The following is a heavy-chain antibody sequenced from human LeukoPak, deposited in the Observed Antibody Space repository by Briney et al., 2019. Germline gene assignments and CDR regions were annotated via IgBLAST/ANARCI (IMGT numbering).Heavy chain of an antibody. CDR1: GFTFSSYA. J-gene: IGHJ5*02. Sequence: GGSLRLSCAASGFTFSSYAMHWVRQAPGKGLEWVSAISGSGGSTYYADSVKGRFTISRDNSKNTLYLQMNSLRAEDTAVYYCAKDPMIVVVHWFDPWGQGTLVTVSS. V-gene: IGHV3-23*01. D-gene: IGHD3-22*01. CDR2: ISGSGGST. CDR3: AKDPMIVVVHWFDP.